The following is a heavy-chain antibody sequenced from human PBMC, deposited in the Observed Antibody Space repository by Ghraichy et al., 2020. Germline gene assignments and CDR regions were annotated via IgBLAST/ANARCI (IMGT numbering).Heavy chain of an antibody. D-gene: IGHD6-13*01. CDR3: ATFLAAAGTLVYYYYYGMDV. J-gene: IGHJ6*02. CDR1: GFTFSNAW. V-gene: IGHV3-15*01. Sequence: SLRLSCAASGFTFSNAWMSWVRQAPGKGLEWVGRIKSKTDGGTTDYAAPVKGRFTISRDDSKNTLSLQMNSLKTEDTAVYYCATFLAAAGTLVYYYYYGMDVWGQGTTVTVSS. CDR2: IKSKTDGGTT.